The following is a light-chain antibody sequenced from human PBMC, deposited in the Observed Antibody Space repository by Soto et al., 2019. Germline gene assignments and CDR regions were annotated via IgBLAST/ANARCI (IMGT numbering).Light chain of an antibody. CDR3: QQYNYWPRT. Sequence: EMVMTQSPATLSVSPGERATLSCRTSQTVSSNLAWYQQKPGQAPRLLIYSASTRATGISARFSGSGSETEFTLTISSLQSEDFAVYYCQQYNYWPRTFGQGTRVEIK. V-gene: IGKV3-15*01. J-gene: IGKJ1*01. CDR1: QTVSSN. CDR2: SAS.